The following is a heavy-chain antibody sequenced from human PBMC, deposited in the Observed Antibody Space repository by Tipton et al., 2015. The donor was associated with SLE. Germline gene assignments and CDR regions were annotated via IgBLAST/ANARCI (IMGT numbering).Heavy chain of an antibody. CDR2: IYQSGTT. V-gene: IGHV4-30-2*01. CDR1: GASISRGGYS. D-gene: IGHD1-1*01. J-gene: IGHJ6*02. CDR3: ARDSQLLPYGVDV. Sequence: TLSLTCAVSGASISRGGYSWTWIRQPPGKGLEWIGYIYQSGTTDYNPSLKSRVTISVDTSKNQFSLKLSSVTAADTAVYYCARDSQLLPYGVDVWGQGTPVTV.